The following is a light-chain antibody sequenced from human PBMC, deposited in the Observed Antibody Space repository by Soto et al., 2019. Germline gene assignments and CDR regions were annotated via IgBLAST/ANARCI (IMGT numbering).Light chain of an antibody. CDR1: QNIRSK. CDR3: RQYNNWPPIT. V-gene: IGKV3-15*01. CDR2: GAS. J-gene: IGKJ5*01. Sequence: IVMTQPPATLSVSPGEGATLSCRASQNIRSKLAWYQQKPGQAPRLLIYGASTRATGIPARFSGSGSGTEFTLTISSLQSEDFAVYYCRQYNNWPPITFGQGTRLEI.